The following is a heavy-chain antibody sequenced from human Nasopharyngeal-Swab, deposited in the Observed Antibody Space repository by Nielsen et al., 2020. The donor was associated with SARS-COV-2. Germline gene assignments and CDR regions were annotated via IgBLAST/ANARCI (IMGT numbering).Heavy chain of an antibody. CDR1: GGSISSSSYY. D-gene: IGHD6-19*01. V-gene: IGHV4-39*01. CDR2: IYYSGST. CDR3: ARQAATVAGTLWYY. J-gene: IGHJ4*02. Sequence: SETLSLTCTVSGGSISSSSYYWGWIRQPPGKGLEWIGSIYYSGSTYYNPSLKSRVTISVDTSKNQFSLKLSSVTAADTAVYYCARQAATVAGTLWYYWGQGTLVTVPS.